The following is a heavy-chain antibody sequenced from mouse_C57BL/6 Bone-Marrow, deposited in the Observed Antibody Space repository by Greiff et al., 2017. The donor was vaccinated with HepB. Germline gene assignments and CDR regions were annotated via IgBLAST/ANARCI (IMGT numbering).Heavy chain of an antibody. J-gene: IGHJ4*01. CDR3: ARERVVATKDYAMDY. CDR2: ISNLAYSI. CDR1: GFTFSDYG. Sequence: EVQLVESGGGLVQPGGSLKLSCAASGFTFSDYGMAWVRQAPRKGPEWVAFISNLAYSIYYADTVTGRFTISRENAKNTLYLEMSSLRSEDTAMYYCARERVVATKDYAMDYWGQGTSVTVSS. D-gene: IGHD1-1*01. V-gene: IGHV5-15*01.